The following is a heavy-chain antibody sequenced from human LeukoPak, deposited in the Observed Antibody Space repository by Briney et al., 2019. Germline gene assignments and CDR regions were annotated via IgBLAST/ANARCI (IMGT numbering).Heavy chain of an antibody. Sequence: GGSLRLSCAASGFTFSSYSMHWVRQAPGEGLEGVAVISYDGDNKKYTDSVMGRFTISRDNSKSTLYLQMSSLRAEDTAVYYCARVPYDSGTYDYWGQGTLVTVSS. CDR2: ISYDGDNK. J-gene: IGHJ4*02. V-gene: IGHV3-30-3*01. CDR1: GFTFSSYS. CDR3: ARVPYDSGTYDY. D-gene: IGHD3-16*01.